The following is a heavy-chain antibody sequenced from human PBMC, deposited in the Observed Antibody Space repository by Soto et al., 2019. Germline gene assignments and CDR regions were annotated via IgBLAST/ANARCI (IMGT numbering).Heavy chain of an antibody. CDR1: GFPFSNAW. CDR3: TTEFDYSDSSGYYHATDY. J-gene: IGHJ4*02. CDR2: IKSKTDGGTT. D-gene: IGHD3-22*01. Sequence: PGGSLRLSCAASGFPFSNAWMNWVRQAPGKGLEWVGRIKSKTDGGTTDYAAPVKGRFTISRDDSKDTLYLQMNSLKTEDTAVYYCTTEFDYSDSSGYYHATDYWGQGALVTVPQ. V-gene: IGHV3-15*07.